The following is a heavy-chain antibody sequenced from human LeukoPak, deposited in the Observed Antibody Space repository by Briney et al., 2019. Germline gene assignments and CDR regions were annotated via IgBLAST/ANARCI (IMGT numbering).Heavy chain of an antibody. J-gene: IGHJ6*03. CDR2: ISGSGGST. Sequence: PGGSLRLSCAASGFTFSSYAMSWVRQAPGKGLEWVSAISGSGGSTYYADSVKGRFTISRDNPKNTLYLQMNSLRAEDTAVYYCARAHYYYGSGSYYKYLDVWGKGTTVTISS. V-gene: IGHV3-23*01. CDR1: GFTFSSYA. D-gene: IGHD3-10*01. CDR3: ARAHYYYGSGSYYKYLDV.